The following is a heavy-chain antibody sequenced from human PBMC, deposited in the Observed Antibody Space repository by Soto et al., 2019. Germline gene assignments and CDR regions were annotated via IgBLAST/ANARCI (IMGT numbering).Heavy chain of an antibody. D-gene: IGHD5-18*01. J-gene: IGHJ5*02. CDR1: GFTFSSYA. Sequence: GGSLRLSCAASGFTFSSYAMSWVRQAPGKGLEWVSAISGSGGSTHYAHSVKGRFTISRDNSKNTLYLQMSSLRAADTAVYYCAKVMVKNWFDPWGQGTLVTVSS. CDR3: AKVMVKNWFDP. V-gene: IGHV3-23*01. CDR2: ISGSGGST.